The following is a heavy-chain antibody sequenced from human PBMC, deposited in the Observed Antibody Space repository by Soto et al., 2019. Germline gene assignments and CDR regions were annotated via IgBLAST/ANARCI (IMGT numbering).Heavy chain of an antibody. Sequence: EVQLLESGGGLVQPGGSLRLSCAASGFTFSSYAMSWVRQAPGKGLEWVSAISGSGGSTYYADSVKGRFTISRDNSKNTLYLQMNSLRAEDTAVYYCAKDAPGSTYIVVVVAAGRGYYMDVWGKGTTVTVSS. CDR1: GFTFSSYA. J-gene: IGHJ6*03. D-gene: IGHD2-15*01. V-gene: IGHV3-23*01. CDR3: AKDAPGSTYIVVVVAAGRGYYMDV. CDR2: ISGSGGST.